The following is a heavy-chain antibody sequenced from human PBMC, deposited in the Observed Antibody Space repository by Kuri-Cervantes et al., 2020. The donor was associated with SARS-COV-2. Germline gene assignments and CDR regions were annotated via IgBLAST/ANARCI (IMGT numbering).Heavy chain of an antibody. V-gene: IGHV4-4*09. J-gene: IGHJ5*02. CDR2: IYTSGST. D-gene: IGHD1-14*01. CDR3: ARHDRGFDP. Sequence: SETLSLTCTVSGGSISSYYWSWIRQPPGKGLEWIGYIYTSGSTNYNPSLKSRVTISVDTSKNQFSLKLSSVTAADTAVYYCARHDRGFDPWGQGTLVTVSS. CDR1: GGSISSYY.